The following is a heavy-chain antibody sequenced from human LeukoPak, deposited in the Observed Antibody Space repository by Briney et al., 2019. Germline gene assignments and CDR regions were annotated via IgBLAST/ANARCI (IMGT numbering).Heavy chain of an antibody. J-gene: IGHJ4*02. V-gene: IGHV4-34*01. CDR3: ARRGRVWLPDY. CDR2: INHSGST. CDR1: GVSFSGYY. D-gene: IGHD5-24*01. Sequence: SETLSLTCAVYGVSFSGYYWSWIRQPPGKGLEWIGEINHSGSTNYNPSLKSRVTISVDTSKNQFSLKLSSVTAADTAVYYCARRGRVWLPDYWGQGTLVTVSS.